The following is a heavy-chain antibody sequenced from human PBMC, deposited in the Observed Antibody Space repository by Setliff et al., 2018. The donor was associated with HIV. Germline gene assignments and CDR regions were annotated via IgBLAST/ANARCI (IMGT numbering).Heavy chain of an antibody. V-gene: IGHV4-4*08. CDR2: IYTSGST. CDR1: GGSISSHY. D-gene: IGHD3-3*01. Sequence: SETLSLTCTVSGGSISSHYWSWIRQPPGKGLEWIGHIYTSGSTNYNPSLKSRVTMSVGTSKNQFSLKLSSVTAADTAVYYCARCYYNFRSGYPLDYMDVWGKGTTVTVSS. CDR3: ARCYYNFRSGYPLDYMDV. J-gene: IGHJ6*03.